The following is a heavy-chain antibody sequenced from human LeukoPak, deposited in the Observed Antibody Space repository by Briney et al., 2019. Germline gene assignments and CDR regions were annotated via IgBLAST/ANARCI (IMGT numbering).Heavy chain of an antibody. CDR2: INTNTGNP. Sequence: ASVKVSCKASGYTFTSYAMNWVRQAPGQGLEWMGWINTNTGNPTYAQGFTGRFVFSLDTSVSTAYLQISSLKAEDTAVYYCARDRKQQLVMYNWFDPWGQGTLVTVSS. D-gene: IGHD6-13*01. CDR3: ARDRKQQLVMYNWFDP. V-gene: IGHV7-4-1*02. J-gene: IGHJ5*02. CDR1: GYTFTSYA.